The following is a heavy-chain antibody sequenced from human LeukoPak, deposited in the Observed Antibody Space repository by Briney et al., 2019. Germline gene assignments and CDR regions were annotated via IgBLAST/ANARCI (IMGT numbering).Heavy chain of an antibody. D-gene: IGHD2-15*01. CDR2: ISGSGGIT. CDR1: GFTFSTYI. J-gene: IGHJ6*02. CDR3: AKGGYCSGGTCYPMDV. Sequence: GGSLRLSCAASGFTFSTYIMNWVRQAPGKGPQWVSAISGSGGITYYADSVKGRFAISRDNSKNTLYLQMNSLRAEDTAVYYCAKGGYCSGGTCYPMDVWGQGTTVTVSS. V-gene: IGHV3-23*01.